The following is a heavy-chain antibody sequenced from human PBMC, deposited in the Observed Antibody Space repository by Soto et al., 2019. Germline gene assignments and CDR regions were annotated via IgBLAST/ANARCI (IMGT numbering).Heavy chain of an antibody. J-gene: IGHJ4*02. CDR1: GVTFSSYA. CDR3: AKGRGQNWNFDY. Sequence: EVQLLESGGGSVQPGGSLRLSCAASGVTFSSYAMHWVRRPPGTGLEWVSGISGSGGTASYADSVTGRLSISRDSLVNTLYPQMNRLRAGDTAGYYCAKGRGQNWNFDYWGPGTRVTVSP. CDR2: ISGSGGTA. D-gene: IGHD1-1*01. V-gene: IGHV3-23*01.